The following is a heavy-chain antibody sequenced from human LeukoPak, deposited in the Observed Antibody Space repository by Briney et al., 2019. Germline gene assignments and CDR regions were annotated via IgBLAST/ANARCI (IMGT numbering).Heavy chain of an antibody. CDR3: ARMIMGAVDY. J-gene: IGHJ4*02. CDR1: GFTFSSYW. D-gene: IGHD1-26*01. CDR2: IKQDGTEK. Sequence: GGFLRLSCAASGFTFSSYWMGWVRQPPGKGLEWVANIKQDGTEKYYVDSVKGRFTIARDNAKNSLYLQMNSLRAEDTAVFYCARMIMGAVDYWGQGTLVTVSS. V-gene: IGHV3-7*01.